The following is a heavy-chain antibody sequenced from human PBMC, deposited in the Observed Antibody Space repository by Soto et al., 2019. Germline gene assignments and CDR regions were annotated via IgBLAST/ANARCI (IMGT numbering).Heavy chain of an antibody. CDR2: IYSGGST. V-gene: IGHV3-53*01. CDR1: GFTVSSNY. J-gene: IGHJ6*02. D-gene: IGHD2-15*01. CDR3: ARSRGGTTDYYYYYGMDV. Sequence: EVQLVESGGGLIQPGGSLRLSCAASGFTVSSNYMSWVRQAPGKGLEWVSVIYSGGSTYYADSVKGRFTISRDNSKNTLYLQMNSLRAEDTAVYYCARSRGGTTDYYYYYGMDVWGQGTTVTVSS.